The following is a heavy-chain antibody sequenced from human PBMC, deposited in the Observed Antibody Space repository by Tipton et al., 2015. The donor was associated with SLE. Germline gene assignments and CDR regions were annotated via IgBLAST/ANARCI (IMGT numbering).Heavy chain of an antibody. CDR2: IYYSGST. J-gene: IGHJ5*02. V-gene: IGHV4-31*03. Sequence: TLSLTCTVSGGSISSGGYYWSWIRQHPGKGLEWIGYIYYSGSTYYNPSLKSRVTISVDTSKNQFSLQLSSVTAADTAVYYCARHGLNSKAADPWGRGTLVTVSS. D-gene: IGHD6-6*01. CDR1: GGSISSGGYY. CDR3: ARHGLNSKAADP.